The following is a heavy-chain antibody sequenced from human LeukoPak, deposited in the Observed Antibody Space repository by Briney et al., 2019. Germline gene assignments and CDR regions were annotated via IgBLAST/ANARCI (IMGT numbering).Heavy chain of an antibody. V-gene: IGHV3-73*01. CDR1: GFTFSGTA. Sequence: GGSLRLSCAASGFTFSGTAIHWVRQASGKGLEWVGRIRSKANTYATAYAASVKGRFTISRDDSKNTAYLQMNSLKTEDTAVYYCAGAVVVTAGYRFDYWGQGTLVTVSS. CDR3: AGAVVVTAGYRFDY. CDR2: IRSKANTYAT. D-gene: IGHD2-21*02. J-gene: IGHJ4*02.